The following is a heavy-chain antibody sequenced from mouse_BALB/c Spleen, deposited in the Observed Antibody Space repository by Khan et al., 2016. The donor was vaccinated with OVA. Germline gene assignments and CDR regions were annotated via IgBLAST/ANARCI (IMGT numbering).Heavy chain of an antibody. CDR2: ISSDSNTI. J-gene: IGHJ2*01. CDR3: ATSYFCGYYFDY. V-gene: IGHV5-17*02. CDR1: GFTFTSYG. Sequence: EVELVESGGGLVQSGGSRKLSCAASGFTFTSYGMHWIRQAPEKGLEWVAYISSDSNTIYYADTVKGRFTISRDNPKNTLFLQMTSLRSGDTAMYFCATSYFCGYYFDYWGQGTTLTVSS. D-gene: IGHD1-1*01.